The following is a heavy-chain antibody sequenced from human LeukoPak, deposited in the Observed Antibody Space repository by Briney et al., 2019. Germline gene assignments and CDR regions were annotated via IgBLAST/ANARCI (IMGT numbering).Heavy chain of an antibody. Sequence: GASVKVSCKASGYTFTSYDITWVRQATGQGLEWMGWMNPNSGNTGYAQYFQGRVTLTSNTPISTAYMELSSPTSEDTAVYYCARGERGQSHSDNWGQGTLVTVSS. V-gene: IGHV1-8*01. CDR2: MNPNSGNT. D-gene: IGHD1-1*01. CDR1: GYTFTSYD. CDR3: ARGERGQSHSDN. J-gene: IGHJ4*02.